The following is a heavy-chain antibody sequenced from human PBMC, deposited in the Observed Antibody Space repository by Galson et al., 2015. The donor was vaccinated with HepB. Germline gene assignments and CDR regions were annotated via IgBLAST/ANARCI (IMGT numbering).Heavy chain of an antibody. D-gene: IGHD2-2*01. Sequence: SVKVSCKASGYTFTSYYMHWVRQAPGQGLEWMGIINPSGGSTSYAQKFQGRVTMTRDTSTSTAYMELRSLRSDDTAVYYCARDGGCSSTSCYAYDYYYYGMDVWGQGTTVTVSS. J-gene: IGHJ6*02. CDR3: ARDGGCSSTSCYAYDYYYYGMDV. CDR2: INPSGGST. CDR1: GYTFTSYY. V-gene: IGHV1-46*01.